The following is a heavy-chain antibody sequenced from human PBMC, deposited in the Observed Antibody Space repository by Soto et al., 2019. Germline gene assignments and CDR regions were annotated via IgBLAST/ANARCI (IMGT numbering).Heavy chain of an antibody. D-gene: IGHD1-26*01. J-gene: IGHJ4*01. CDR1: GDSVSSNSAG. Sequence: PSQTLSLTCAITGDSVSSNSAGWSWVRQSPSRGLEWLGRTYYRSKWYYEYAVSVRGRITINPDTSKNQYSLQLNSVTPEDTAVYFCARGEHYSERIFDYWGQGTLVTVSS. CDR2: TYYRSKWYY. CDR3: ARGEHYSERIFDY. V-gene: IGHV6-1*01.